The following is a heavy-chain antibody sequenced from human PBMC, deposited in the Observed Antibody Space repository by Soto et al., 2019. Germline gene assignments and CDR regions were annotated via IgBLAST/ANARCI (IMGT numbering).Heavy chain of an antibody. CDR1: GFTFSSYG. Sequence: QVQLVESGGGVVQPGRSLRLSCAASGFTFSSYGMHWVRQAPGKGREWVAVISYDGSNKYYADSVKGRFTISRDNSKNPLYLQMNSLRAEDTAVYYCAKDGGSGFPDYWGQGTLVTVSS. CDR2: ISYDGSNK. D-gene: IGHD1-26*01. V-gene: IGHV3-30*18. J-gene: IGHJ4*02. CDR3: AKDGGSGFPDY.